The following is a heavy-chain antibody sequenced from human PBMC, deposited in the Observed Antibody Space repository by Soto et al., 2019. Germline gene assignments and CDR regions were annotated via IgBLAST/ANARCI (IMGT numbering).Heavy chain of an antibody. J-gene: IGHJ3*02. D-gene: IGHD3-3*01. CDR3: AKGVTIFGAVIIGGDAFDI. CDR1: GFTFSSYG. Sequence: VQLVESGGGVVQPGRSLRLSCAASGFTFSSYGMHWVRQAPGKGLEWVAVISYDGSNKYYADSVKGRFTISRDNSKNTLYLQMNSLRAEDTAVYYCAKGVTIFGAVIIGGDAFDIWGQGTMVTVSS. V-gene: IGHV3-30*18. CDR2: ISYDGSNK.